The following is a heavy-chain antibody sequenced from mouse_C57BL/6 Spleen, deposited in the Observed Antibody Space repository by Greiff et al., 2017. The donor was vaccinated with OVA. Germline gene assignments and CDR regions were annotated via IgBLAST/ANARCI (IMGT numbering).Heavy chain of an antibody. CDR2: ISDGGSYT. CDR1: GFTFSSYA. D-gene: IGHD2-12*01. V-gene: IGHV5-4*01. J-gene: IGHJ3*01. Sequence: EVQLVESGGGLVKPGGSLKLSCAASGFTFSSYAMSWVRQTPEKRLEWVATISDGGSYTYYPDNVKGRFTISRDNAKNNLYLQMSHLKSEDTAMYYCARDYDSLFAYWGQGTLFTVSA. CDR3: ARDYDSLFAY.